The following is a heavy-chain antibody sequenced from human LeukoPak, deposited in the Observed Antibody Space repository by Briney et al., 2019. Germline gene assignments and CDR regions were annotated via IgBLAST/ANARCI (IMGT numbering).Heavy chain of an antibody. CDR3: ARLRPSIGAAGTFGY. D-gene: IGHD6-13*01. CDR1: GGSISSYY. CDR2: IYYTGNT. V-gene: IGHV4-59*08. J-gene: IGHJ4*02. Sequence: KASETLSLTCTGSGGSISSYYWSWIRQPPGKGLEWIGYIYYTGNTKYNASLKSRVTISVDTSKNQFSLKLSSVTAADTAVYYCARLRPSIGAAGTFGYWGQGTLVTVSS.